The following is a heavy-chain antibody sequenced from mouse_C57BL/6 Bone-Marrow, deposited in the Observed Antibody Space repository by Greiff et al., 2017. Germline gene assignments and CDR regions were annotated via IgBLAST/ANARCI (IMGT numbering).Heavy chain of an antibody. CDR1: GYTFTSYW. Sequence: QVQLQQPGAELVRPGSSVKLSCKASGYTFTSYWMHWVKQRPIQGLEWIGNIDPSDSEPHYNQKFKDKATLTVDKSSSTAYMQLSSLTSEDSAVYYCARDDYDGQVYAMDYWGQGTSVTVSS. CDR3: ARDDYDGQVYAMDY. D-gene: IGHD2-4*01. V-gene: IGHV1-52*01. CDR2: IDPSDSEP. J-gene: IGHJ4*01.